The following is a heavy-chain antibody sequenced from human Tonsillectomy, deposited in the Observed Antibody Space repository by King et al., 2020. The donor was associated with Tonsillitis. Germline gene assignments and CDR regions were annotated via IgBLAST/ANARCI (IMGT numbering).Heavy chain of an antibody. V-gene: IGHV3-33*05. Sequence: VQLVESGGGVVQSGRSLRLSCAVCGYTFSSYGRHWVRQAPGKGLEGVADISYDETIKYYADPVKGRFTISRENSKNTLYLPMNRLRAEDTALYYCARAYGDCSFFYFDLDVWGHGTTFTVSS. J-gene: IGHJ6*02. CDR1: GYTFSSYG. D-gene: IGHD4-17*01. CDR3: ARAYGDCSFFYFDLDV. CDR2: ISYDETIK.